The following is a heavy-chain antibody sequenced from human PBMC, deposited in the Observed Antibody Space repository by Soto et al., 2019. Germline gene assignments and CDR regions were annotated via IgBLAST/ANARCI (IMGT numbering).Heavy chain of an antibody. V-gene: IGHV4-39*01. CDR3: ARHVYVGDYWYFDL. Sequence: QLQLQESGPGLVRPSETLSLTCTVSGGSISSINYYWGWIRQPPGKGLEWIGSISYTGSTYSNPSLKSRVTMSVDTSKNQFSLRVNSVTAADTAVYYCARHVYVGDYWYFDLWGRGALVTVSS. CDR2: ISYTGST. CDR1: GGSISSINYY. D-gene: IGHD3-16*01. J-gene: IGHJ2*01.